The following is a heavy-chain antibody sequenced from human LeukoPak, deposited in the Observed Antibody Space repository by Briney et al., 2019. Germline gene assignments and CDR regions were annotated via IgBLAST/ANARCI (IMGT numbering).Heavy chain of an antibody. V-gene: IGHV1-69*04. CDR1: GGTFSSYD. D-gene: IGHD4-17*01. J-gene: IGHJ4*02. CDR2: IIPILGIA. Sequence: GSSVKVSCKASGGTFSSYDIRWVRQAPGQGLEWMGRIIPILGIANYAQKFQGRVTITADKSTSTAYMELSSLRSEDTAVYYCASQEDYGDLTFDYWGQGTLVTVSS. CDR3: ASQEDYGDLTFDY.